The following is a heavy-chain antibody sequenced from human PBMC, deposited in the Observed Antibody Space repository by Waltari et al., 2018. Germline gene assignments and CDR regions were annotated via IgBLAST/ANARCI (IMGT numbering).Heavy chain of an antibody. CDR2: INHSGST. D-gene: IGHD3-10*01. CDR3: ARGHPQGGAWYYYGSGSYPLYFDY. Sequence: QVQLQQWGAGLLKPSETLSLTCAVYGGSFSGYYWSWIRQPPGQGLEWIGEINHSGSTNYNPSLKSRVTISVDTSKNQFSLKLSSVTAADTAVYYCARGHPQGGAWYYYGSGSYPLYFDYWGQGTLVTVSS. J-gene: IGHJ4*02. V-gene: IGHV4-34*01. CDR1: GGSFSGYY.